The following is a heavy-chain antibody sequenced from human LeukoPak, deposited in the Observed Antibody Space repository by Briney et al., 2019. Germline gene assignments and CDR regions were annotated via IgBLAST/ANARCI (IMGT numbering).Heavy chain of an antibody. CDR1: GLTFRSYE. Sequence: GGSLRLSRAASGLTFRSYEMNWVRQAPGKGLEWVSYISESGSTIYYADSVKGRFTISRDNAKNSLYLQMNSLRAEDTAVYYCAREGAGDGFDVWGQGTMVTVSS. J-gene: IGHJ3*01. V-gene: IGHV3-48*03. CDR3: AREGAGDGFDV. CDR2: ISESGSTI.